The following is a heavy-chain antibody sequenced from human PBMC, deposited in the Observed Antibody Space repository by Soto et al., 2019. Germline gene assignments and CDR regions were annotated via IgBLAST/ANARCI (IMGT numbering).Heavy chain of an antibody. CDR3: AKALRRSLYCSGGSCYSGVDD. V-gene: IGHV3-23*01. CDR1: GFTFSSYA. J-gene: IGHJ4*02. Sequence: GGSLRLSCAASGFTFSSYAMSWVRQAPGKGLEWVSAISGSGGSTYYADSVKGRFTISRDNSKNTLYLQMNSLRAEDTAVYYCAKALRRSLYCSGGSCYSGVDDWGQGTQVTVSS. D-gene: IGHD2-15*01. CDR2: ISGSGGST.